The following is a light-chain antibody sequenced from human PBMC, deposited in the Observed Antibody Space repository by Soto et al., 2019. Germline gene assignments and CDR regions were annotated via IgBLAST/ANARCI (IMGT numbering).Light chain of an antibody. J-gene: IGKJ1*01. Sequence: EIVMTQSPATLSVSPGERATLSCRASQSVSSNLAWYQQKPGQAPRLLIYGASTRATGITARFSGSGSGTEFTLTISSLQSEDFAVYYCQPYNNWWTFGQGTKVEIK. CDR3: QPYNNWWT. V-gene: IGKV3-15*01. CDR2: GAS. CDR1: QSVSSN.